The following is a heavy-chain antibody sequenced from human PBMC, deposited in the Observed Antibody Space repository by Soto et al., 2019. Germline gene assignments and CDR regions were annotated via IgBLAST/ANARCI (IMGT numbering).Heavy chain of an antibody. CDR2: ISTSTSTI. D-gene: IGHD3-22*01. Sequence: EVQLVESGGGMVQPGGSLRLSCAASGFIFSTYSMNWVRQAPGKGLEWVSYISTSTSTIYYADSVKGRFTISRDNAKNSLYLQMNSLRAEDTAVYYCARDVGSWGSGYYPPGYWGQGTLVTVSS. J-gene: IGHJ4*02. CDR1: GFIFSTYS. V-gene: IGHV3-48*04. CDR3: ARDVGSWGSGYYPPGY.